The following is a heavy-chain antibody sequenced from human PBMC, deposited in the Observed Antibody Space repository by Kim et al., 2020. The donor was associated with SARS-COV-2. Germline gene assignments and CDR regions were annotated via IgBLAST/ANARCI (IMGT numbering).Heavy chain of an antibody. CDR3: ARANEGIQLWSQTFDI. V-gene: IGHV6-1*01. Sequence: SQTLSLTCAISGDSVSSNSAAWNWIRQSPSRGLEWLGRTYYRSKWYNDYAVSVKSRITINPDTSKNQFSLQLNSVTPEDTAVYYCARANEGIQLWSQTFDIWGQGTMVTVSS. D-gene: IGHD5-18*01. J-gene: IGHJ3*02. CDR1: GDSVSSNSAA. CDR2: TYYRSKWYN.